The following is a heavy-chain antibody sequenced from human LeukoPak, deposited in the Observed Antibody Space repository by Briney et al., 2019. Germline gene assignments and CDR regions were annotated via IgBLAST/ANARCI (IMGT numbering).Heavy chain of an antibody. CDR1: GYTFTSYG. D-gene: IGHD2-2*02. J-gene: IGHJ4*02. CDR3: ARDARYCSSTSCYSELGPFDY. V-gene: IGHV1-18*01. Sequence: GASVKVSCKASGYTFTSYGISWVRQAPGQGLEWMGWISAYNGNTNYAQKLQGRVTMTTDTSTSTAYMELRSLRSDDTAVYYCARDARYCSSTSCYSELGPFDYWGQRTLVTVSS. CDR2: ISAYNGNT.